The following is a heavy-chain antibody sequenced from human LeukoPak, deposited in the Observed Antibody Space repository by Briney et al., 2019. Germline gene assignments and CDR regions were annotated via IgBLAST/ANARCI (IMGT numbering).Heavy chain of an antibody. V-gene: IGHV6-1*01. Sequence: SQTLSLTCAISGDSVSSSSAAWSWIRQSPSRGLEWLGRTYFRSKWYNDYAVSVKGRITINPDTSKNQFSLQLNSMTPEGTAVYYCAREGSEGYLFDYWGQGTLVTVSS. CDR2: TYFRSKWYN. D-gene: IGHD1-1*01. CDR1: GDSVSSSSAA. CDR3: AREGSEGYLFDY. J-gene: IGHJ4*02.